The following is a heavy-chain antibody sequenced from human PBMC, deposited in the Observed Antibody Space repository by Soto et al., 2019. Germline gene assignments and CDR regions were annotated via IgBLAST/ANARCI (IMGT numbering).Heavy chain of an antibody. D-gene: IGHD3-22*01. CDR1: GGSLSGCF. Sequence: KPSETLSLTFTVSGGSLSGCFWSWIRQPPGKGLEWILYIYYSGSTNYTPSLKSRVTMSVDTSKNQISLKVRSVTAADMAVYYCASEMYSRAYSPFHXWGQVTVVTVSX. CDR2: IYYSGST. V-gene: IGHV4-59*01. J-gene: IGHJ5*02. CDR3: ASEMYSRAYSPFHX.